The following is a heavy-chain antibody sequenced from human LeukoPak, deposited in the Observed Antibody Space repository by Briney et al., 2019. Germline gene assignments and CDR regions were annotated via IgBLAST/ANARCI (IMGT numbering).Heavy chain of an antibody. J-gene: IGHJ4*02. CDR2: ISGTSSTI. D-gene: IGHD6-6*01. V-gene: IGHV3-48*01. Sequence: GGSLRLSCAASGFTFSRYNMHWVRQAPGKGLEWVSYISGTSSTIYYADSVKGRFTISRDNSKNTLYLQMNSLRAEDTAVYYCAKDQAKYSSSFNFDYWGQGTLVTVSS. CDR1: GFTFSRYN. CDR3: AKDQAKYSSSFNFDY.